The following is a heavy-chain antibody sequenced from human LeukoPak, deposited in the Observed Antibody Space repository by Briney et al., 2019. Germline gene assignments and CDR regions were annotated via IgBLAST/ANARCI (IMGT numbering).Heavy chain of an antibody. CDR2: ISYDGSNK. J-gene: IGHJ6*03. CDR1: GFTFSSYG. D-gene: IGHD6-25*01. CDR3: AKVSGRSDPSYYYYYYMDV. V-gene: IGHV3-30*18. Sequence: GGSLRLSCAASGFTFSSYGMHWVRQAPGKGLEWVAVISYDGSNKYYADSVKGRFTISRDNSKNTLYLQMNSLRAEDTAVYYCAKVSGRSDPSYYYYYYMDVWGKGTTVTVSS.